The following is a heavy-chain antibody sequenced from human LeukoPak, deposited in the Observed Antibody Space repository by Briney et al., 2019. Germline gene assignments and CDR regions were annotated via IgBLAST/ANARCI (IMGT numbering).Heavy chain of an antibody. Sequence: ASVKVSCKASGYTFTNFGISWVRQAPGQGLEWMGWISGYNGDTNYAQNFQGRVTMTTDTSTSTAYMELSRLRSDDTAVYYCARGHCSANSCYEDYYSGLDVWGQGTTVTVSS. CDR1: GYTFTNFG. D-gene: IGHD2-2*01. CDR2: ISGYNGDT. J-gene: IGHJ6*02. CDR3: ARGHCSANSCYEDYYSGLDV. V-gene: IGHV1-18*01.